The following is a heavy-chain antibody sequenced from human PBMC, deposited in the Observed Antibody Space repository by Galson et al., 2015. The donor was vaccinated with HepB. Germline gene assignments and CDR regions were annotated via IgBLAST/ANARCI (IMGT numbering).Heavy chain of an antibody. CDR2: IIPKLVTE. Sequence: SVKVSCKASGGILSRDEINWVRQAPGQGLEWMGGIIPKLVTEHYAQNFQGRVTLTADESTSTAYMELTSLRFDDTAVYYCAKGRLDLWGQGTLVTVSS. CDR3: AKGRLDL. J-gene: IGHJ5*02. V-gene: IGHV1-69*13. CDR1: GGILSRDE.